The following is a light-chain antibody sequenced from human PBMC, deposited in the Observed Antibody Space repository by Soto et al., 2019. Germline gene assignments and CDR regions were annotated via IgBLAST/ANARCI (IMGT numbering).Light chain of an antibody. V-gene: IGKV1-6*01. CDR3: LRDALFPYG. Sequence: IQIPQSPSSLSASVRDTVNLACHASQAIRNDLGWFRHRPGKPTKLQVYGISILQTGVPSRVSGSGSGTDFTLTISALQPEDFATCDCLRDALFPYGFGEGRRLEI. J-gene: IGKJ2*03. CDR1: QAIRND. CDR2: GIS.